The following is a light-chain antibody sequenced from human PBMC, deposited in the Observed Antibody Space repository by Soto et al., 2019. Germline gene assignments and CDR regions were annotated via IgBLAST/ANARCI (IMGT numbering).Light chain of an antibody. CDR3: QHLGT. J-gene: IGKJ1*01. CDR2: GAS. V-gene: IGKV3-20*01. CDR1: QSLTSFY. Sequence: EIVVTQSPGTLSLSPGERVTLSCRTSQSLTSFYLALYQQKPGQAPRLLIYGASSRATGIPDRFSGSGSGTDFTLTISRLEPEDFAVYYCQHLGTFGQGTKVDIK.